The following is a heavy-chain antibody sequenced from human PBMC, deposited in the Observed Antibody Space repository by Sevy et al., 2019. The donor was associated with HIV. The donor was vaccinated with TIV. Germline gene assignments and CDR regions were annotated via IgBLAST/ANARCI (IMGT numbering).Heavy chain of an antibody. J-gene: IGHJ4*02. Sequence: ASVKVSCKASGGTFSSYAISWVRQAPGQGLEWMGGIIPIFGTANYAQKFQGRVTITADESTSTAYMELSSLRSEDTAVYYCARDKIAAAGTDRGFDYWGQGTLVTVSS. V-gene: IGHV1-69*13. CDR3: ARDKIAAAGTDRGFDY. D-gene: IGHD6-13*01. CDR2: IIPIFGTA. CDR1: GGTFSSYA.